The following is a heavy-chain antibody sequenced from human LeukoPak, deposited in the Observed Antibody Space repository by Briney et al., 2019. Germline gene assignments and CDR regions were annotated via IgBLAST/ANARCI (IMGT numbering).Heavy chain of an antibody. CDR2: INPNSGGT. CDR3: ARGRPWLVLRGGGQYFQH. Sequence: GASVKVSCKASGYTFTGYYMHWVRQAPGQGLEWMGWINPNSGGTNYAQKFQGWVTMTRDTSISTAYMELSRPRSGDTAVYYCARGRPWLVLRGGGQYFQHWGQGTLVTVSS. J-gene: IGHJ1*01. D-gene: IGHD6-19*01. V-gene: IGHV1-2*04. CDR1: GYTFTGYY.